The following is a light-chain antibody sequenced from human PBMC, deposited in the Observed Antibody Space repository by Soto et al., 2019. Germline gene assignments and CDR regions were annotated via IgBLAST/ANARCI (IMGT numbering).Light chain of an antibody. CDR3: GVWDDSLNGYV. V-gene: IGLV1-44*01. J-gene: IGLJ1*01. CDR1: NSNVGNNA. Sequence: QSALTQPPSVSGTPGQSVTISCFGSNSNVGNNAVTWYQQVPGMAPRVLIHSDHQRHSGVPDRFFGSKSGTSASLAISGLQSQDEADYHCGVWDDSLNGYVFGSGTKVTVL. CDR2: SDH.